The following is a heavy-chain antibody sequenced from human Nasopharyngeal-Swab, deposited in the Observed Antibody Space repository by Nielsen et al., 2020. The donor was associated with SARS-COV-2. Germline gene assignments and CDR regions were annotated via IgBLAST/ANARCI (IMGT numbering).Heavy chain of an antibody. J-gene: IGHJ6*02. D-gene: IGHD3-16*01. Sequence: GGSLRLSCVASGFTFSDYYMAWIRQAPGKGLEWISYISSSGTSTDSADSVKGRFTISRDNANNLLYLHMNNLRDEDTAVYFCAREKGYQVLLDFYYHGLDVWGHGTAVTVSS. V-gene: IGHV3-11*01. CDR3: AREKGYQVLLDFYYHGLDV. CDR1: GFTFSDYY. CDR2: ISSSGTST.